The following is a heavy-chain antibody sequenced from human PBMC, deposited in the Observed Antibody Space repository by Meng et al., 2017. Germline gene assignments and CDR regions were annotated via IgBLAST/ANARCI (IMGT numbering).Heavy chain of an antibody. Sequence: LQAESQAYRQKPGASVKGYYNASGYTFTSYDINWVRHATGQGLDWMGWMNPNSGNTGYAQKFQGRVTMTRNTSISTAYMELSSLRSEDTAVYYCARYVAVAGVDYWGQGTLVTVSS. V-gene: IGHV1-8*01. CDR1: GYTFTSYD. CDR2: MNPNSGNT. D-gene: IGHD6-19*01. J-gene: IGHJ4*02. CDR3: ARYVAVAGVDY.